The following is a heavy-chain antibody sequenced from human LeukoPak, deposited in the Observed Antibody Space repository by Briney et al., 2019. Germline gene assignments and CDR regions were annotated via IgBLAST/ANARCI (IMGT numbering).Heavy chain of an antibody. D-gene: IGHD3-3*01. CDR2: IIPIFGTA. CDR3: ARVSNKITIFGVVSARRYNWFDP. CDR1: GGTFSSYA. J-gene: IGHJ5*02. Sequence: SVKVSCKASGGTFSSYAISWVRQAPGQGLEWMGGIIPIFGTANYAQKFQGRVTITADESTSTAYMELSSLRSEDTAVYYCARVSNKITIFGVVSARRYNWFDPWGQGTLVTVSS. V-gene: IGHV1-69*13.